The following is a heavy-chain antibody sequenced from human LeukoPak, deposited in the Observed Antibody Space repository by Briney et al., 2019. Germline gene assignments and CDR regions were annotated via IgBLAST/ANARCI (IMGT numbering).Heavy chain of an antibody. CDR2: ISSSSSYI. CDR3: ARDPSSYYDFWSGYTGSEERWFDP. D-gene: IGHD3-3*01. CDR1: GFTFSSYS. V-gene: IGHV3-21*01. Sequence: PGGSLRLSCAASGFTFSSYSMNWVGQAPGKGVEWVSSISSSSSYIYYADSVKGRFTISRDNAKNSLYLQMNSLRAEDTAVYYCARDPSSYYDFWSGYTGSEERWFDPWGQGTLVTVSS. J-gene: IGHJ5*02.